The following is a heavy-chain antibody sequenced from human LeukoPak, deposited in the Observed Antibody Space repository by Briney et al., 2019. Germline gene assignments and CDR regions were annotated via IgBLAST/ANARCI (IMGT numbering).Heavy chain of an antibody. V-gene: IGHV3-53*01. CDR2: IYSGGST. CDR1: GFIVSTDY. Sequence: PGGSLRLSCAASGFIVSTDYMSWVRQAPGKGLEWVSVIYSGGSTYYADSVKGRFTISRDNSKNTLHLQVNNLRAEDTAVYYCAKLLTPGKWYFDLWGRGTLVTVSS. CDR3: AKLLTPGKWYFDL. J-gene: IGHJ2*01.